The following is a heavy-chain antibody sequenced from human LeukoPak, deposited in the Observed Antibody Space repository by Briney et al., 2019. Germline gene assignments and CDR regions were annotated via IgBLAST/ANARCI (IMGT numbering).Heavy chain of an antibody. CDR3: AREGPNESNLN. J-gene: IGHJ4*02. D-gene: IGHD1-1*01. CDR1: GGTFSSYA. V-gene: IGHV1-69*05. Sequence: ASVKVSCKSSGGTFSSYAISWVRQAPGQGLEWMGGIIPIFGTANYAQKFQGRVTITTDESTSTAYMELSSLRSEDTAVYYWAREGPNESNLNWGQGTLVTVSS. CDR2: IIPIFGTA.